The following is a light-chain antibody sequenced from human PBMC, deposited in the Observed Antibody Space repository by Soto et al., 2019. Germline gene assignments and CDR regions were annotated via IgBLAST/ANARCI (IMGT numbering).Light chain of an antibody. Sequence: DIKMTQSPSTLSVSPGDSVTLSCRASQTISSWLAWYQQKPGKAPKLLIYKASTLKSGVPSRFSGSGSGTEFTLTISSLQPDDFATYYCQQYNSYSEAFGQGTKVDIK. CDR2: KAS. CDR3: QQYNSYSEA. J-gene: IGKJ1*01. CDR1: QTISSW. V-gene: IGKV1-5*03.